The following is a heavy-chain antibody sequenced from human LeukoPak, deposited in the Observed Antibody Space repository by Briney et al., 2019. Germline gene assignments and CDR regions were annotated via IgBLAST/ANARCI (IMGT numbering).Heavy chain of an antibody. CDR1: GFTFSSYG. J-gene: IGHJ4*02. CDR2: IRYDGSNK. Sequence: GGSLRLSCAASGFTFSSYGMHWVRQAPGKGLEWVAFIRYDGSNKYYADSVKGRFTISRDNSKNAPYLQMNSLRAEDTAVYYCAKASSSTLPFDYWGQGTLVTVSS. V-gene: IGHV3-30*02. D-gene: IGHD6-13*01. CDR3: AKASSSTLPFDY.